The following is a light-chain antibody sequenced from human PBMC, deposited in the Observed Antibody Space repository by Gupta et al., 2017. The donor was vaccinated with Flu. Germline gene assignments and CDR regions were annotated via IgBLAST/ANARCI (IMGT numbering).Light chain of an antibody. CDR3: QQYGSFQFT. V-gene: IGKV3-20*01. CDR1: QSVSSIF. CDR2: GTS. J-gene: IGKJ3*01. Sequence: EIVLTQSPGSLSLSPGEGATLSCRVSQSVSSIFLAWYQQKPGQAPRLLIYGTSNRATGMPDRFGGSGSGTDFTLTISSLEPEDFAVYYCQQYGSFQFTFGPGTRVDIK.